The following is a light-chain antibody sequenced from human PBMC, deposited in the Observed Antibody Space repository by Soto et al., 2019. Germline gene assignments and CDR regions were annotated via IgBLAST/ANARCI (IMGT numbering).Light chain of an antibody. CDR3: QQYNTYSTWT. Sequence: DIQMTQSPSTLSASVGDRVTITCRASQTIGRYLAWYQQKAGKPPKVLIWDASSLGSGVPLRLSGSGSGTEFSLTISGLQPDDFATYYCQQYNTYSTWTCGQGTKVEIK. CDR2: DAS. CDR1: QTIGRY. J-gene: IGKJ1*01. V-gene: IGKV1-5*01.